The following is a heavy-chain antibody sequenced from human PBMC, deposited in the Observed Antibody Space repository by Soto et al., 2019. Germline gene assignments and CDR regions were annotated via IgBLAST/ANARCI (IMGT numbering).Heavy chain of an antibody. CDR2: IYYSGST. Sequence: SETLSLTCTVSGGSVSSGSYYWSGIRQPPGKGLEWIGYIYYSGSTNYNPSLKSRVTISVDTSKNQFSLKLSSVTAADTAVYSCARVRITMVQVGYYSGMDVWGQGTTVT. J-gene: IGHJ6*02. CDR1: GGSVSSGSYY. D-gene: IGHD3-10*01. CDR3: ARVRITMVQVGYYSGMDV. V-gene: IGHV4-61*01.